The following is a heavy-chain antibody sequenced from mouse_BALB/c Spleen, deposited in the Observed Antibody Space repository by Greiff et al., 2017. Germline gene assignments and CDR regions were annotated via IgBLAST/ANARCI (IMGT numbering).Heavy chain of an antibody. V-gene: IGHV7-1*02. CDR1: GFTFSDFY. CDR3: ARGSYYGNYGWFAY. J-gene: IGHJ3*01. Sequence: EVQLVESGGGLVQPGGSLRLSCATSGFTFSDFYMEWVRQPPGKRLEWIAASRNKANDYTTEYSASVKGRFIVSRDTSQSILYLQMNALRAEDTAIYYCARGSYYGNYGWFAYWGQGTLVTVSA. CDR2: SRNKANDYTT. D-gene: IGHD2-10*01.